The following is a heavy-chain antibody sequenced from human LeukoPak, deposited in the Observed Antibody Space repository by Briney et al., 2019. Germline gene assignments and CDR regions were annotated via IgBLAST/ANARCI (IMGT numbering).Heavy chain of an antibody. CDR2: ISSGGTDE. D-gene: IGHD3-10*01. Sequence: GGSLRLSCAASGITLSSYAMHWVRQAPGKGLEWVSLISSGGTDEYYADSVKGRFTISRDNSKNTLYLQMNSLRGEDTAVYYCARDSTYYYDSGSSGPHYFDNWGQGTLVTVSS. CDR1: GITLSSYA. V-gene: IGHV3-30*01. J-gene: IGHJ4*02. CDR3: ARDSTYYYDSGSSGPHYFDN.